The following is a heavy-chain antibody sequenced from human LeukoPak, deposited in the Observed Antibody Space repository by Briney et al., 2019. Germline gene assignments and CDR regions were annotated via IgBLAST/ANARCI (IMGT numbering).Heavy chain of an antibody. J-gene: IGHJ4*02. Sequence: GGSLRLSCAASGFTFSGYSMNWVRQAVGKGLEWVSSVGPTGGSTYYADSVKGRFTISRDNSKSTLYLQMGSLRADDTAVYYCAKRDTKAFGYWGQGTLVTVSS. V-gene: IGHV3-23*01. D-gene: IGHD5-24*01. CDR3: AKRDTKAFGY. CDR1: GFTFSGYS. CDR2: VGPTGGST.